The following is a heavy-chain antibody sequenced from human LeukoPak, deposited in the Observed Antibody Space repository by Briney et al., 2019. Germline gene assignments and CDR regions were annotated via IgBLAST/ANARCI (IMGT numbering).Heavy chain of an antibody. Sequence: GESLKISCKGSGYSFTTYWIGWVRQMPGKGLEWMGIIYPDDSDTRYSPSFQGQVTISADKSISTAYLQWSSLKASDTAMYYCARHSIRSDLDAFDIWGQGTMVTVSS. CDR1: GYSFTTYW. CDR3: ARHSIRSDLDAFDI. J-gene: IGHJ3*02. CDR2: IYPDDSDT. V-gene: IGHV5-51*01. D-gene: IGHD3-3*01.